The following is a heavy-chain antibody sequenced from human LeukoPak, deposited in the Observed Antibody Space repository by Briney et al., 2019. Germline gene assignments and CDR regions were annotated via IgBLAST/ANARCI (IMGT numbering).Heavy chain of an antibody. D-gene: IGHD4-11*01. J-gene: IGHJ4*02. CDR1: EFTFSNYW. V-gene: IGHV3-74*01. Sequence: GGSLRHSCEASEFTFSNYWMHWVRQVPGKGLLWVSRINSDGTYTSYADSVKGRFTISRDNAKQMVYLQMNSLGAEDTAIYYCVLVLCTVTTTYYLHSSGQGTLVTVSS. CDR3: VLVLCTVTTTYYLHS. CDR2: INSDGTYT.